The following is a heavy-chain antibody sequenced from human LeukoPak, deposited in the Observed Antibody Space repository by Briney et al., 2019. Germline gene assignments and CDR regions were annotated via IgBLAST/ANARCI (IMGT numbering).Heavy chain of an antibody. Sequence: PGGSLKLSCAASGFTFSTYVMSWVRQAPGEGLEWVSSISGSGGTTNYADSVKGRFTISRDNSKSTLYLQMSSLRAEDAAVYYCARDLIAAAGSHPPLDYWGQGTLVTVSS. CDR1: GFTFSTYV. J-gene: IGHJ4*02. CDR3: ARDLIAAAGSHPPLDY. CDR2: ISGSGGTT. D-gene: IGHD6-13*01. V-gene: IGHV3-23*01.